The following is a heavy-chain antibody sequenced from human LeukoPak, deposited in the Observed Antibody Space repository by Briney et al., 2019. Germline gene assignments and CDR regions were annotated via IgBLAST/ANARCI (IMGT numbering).Heavy chain of an antibody. J-gene: IGHJ4*02. CDR3: AREDNDYGGTTPFFDY. V-gene: IGHV4-30-4*01. CDR2: IYYSGST. CDR1: GGSISSGDYY. D-gene: IGHD4-23*01. Sequence: SQTLSLTCTVSGGSISSGDYYWRWIRQPPGKGLEWIGYIYYSGSTYYNPSLKSRVTISVDTSKNQFSLKLSSVTAADTAVYYCAREDNDYGGTTPFFDYWGQGSLVTVSS.